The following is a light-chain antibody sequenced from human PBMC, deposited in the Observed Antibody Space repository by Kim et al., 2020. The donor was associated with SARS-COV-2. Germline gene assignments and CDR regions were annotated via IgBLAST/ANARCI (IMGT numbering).Light chain of an antibody. CDR2: GAS. CDR1: QSIRDNF. J-gene: IGKJ4*02. Sequence: EIVLTQSPGTLSLSPGERATLSCRASQSIRDNFLAWYQQRPGQAPRLLLYGASSRATDIPDRFTGTGSGTDVILTITRLEPEDFAVYYCQQYGTAPLLTFGGGAKVDIK. V-gene: IGKV3-20*01. CDR3: QQYGTAPLLT.